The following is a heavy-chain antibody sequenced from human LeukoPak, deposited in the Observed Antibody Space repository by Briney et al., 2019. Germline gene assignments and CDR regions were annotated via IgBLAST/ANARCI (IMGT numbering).Heavy chain of an antibody. CDR3: ARGGARIAARRGYNWFDP. Sequence: GASVKVSCKASGYTFTSYDINWVRQATGQGLEWMGWMNPNSGNTGYAQKFQGRVTMTRDTSISTAYMELSRLRSDDTAVYYCARGGARIAARRGYNWFDPWGQGTLVTVSS. D-gene: IGHD6-6*01. V-gene: IGHV1-8*02. CDR2: MNPNSGNT. J-gene: IGHJ5*02. CDR1: GYTFTSYD.